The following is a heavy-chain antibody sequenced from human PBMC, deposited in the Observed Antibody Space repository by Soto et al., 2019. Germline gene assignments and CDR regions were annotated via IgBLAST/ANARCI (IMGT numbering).Heavy chain of an antibody. CDR2: ISSSGSTI. D-gene: IGHD6-19*01. V-gene: IGHV3-11*01. CDR1: GFTFSDYY. J-gene: IGHJ3*02. CDR3: ARDEERRIAMADRAMGAFDI. Sequence: GGSLRLSCAASGFTFSDYYMSWIRQAPGKGLEWVSYISSSGSTIYYADSVKGRFTMSRDNAKNSLYLQMNSLRAEETAVYYCARDEERRIAMADRAMGAFDICGQGTMVTVSS.